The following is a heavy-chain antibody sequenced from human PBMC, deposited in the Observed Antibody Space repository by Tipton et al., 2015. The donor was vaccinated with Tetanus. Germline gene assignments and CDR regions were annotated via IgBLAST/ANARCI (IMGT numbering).Heavy chain of an antibody. J-gene: IGHJ1*01. D-gene: IGHD3/OR15-3a*01. CDR2: ISYDGGNK. V-gene: IGHV3-30*18. CDR3: TKDDAGLAQRGGFYCDS. Sequence: SLRLSCEASGSTFGRFGMHWVRPDPGKGLEWVAVISYDGGNKFYADSVQARFTISRDNSKITFYLEMHSLRSEGTGVYFCTKDDAGLAQRGGFYCDSWGQGTLITVSS. CDR1: GSTFGRFG.